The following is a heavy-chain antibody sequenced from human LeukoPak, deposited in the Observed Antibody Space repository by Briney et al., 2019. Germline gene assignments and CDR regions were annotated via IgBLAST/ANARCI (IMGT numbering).Heavy chain of an antibody. V-gene: IGHV3-7*01. J-gene: IGHJ6*02. CDR1: GFTFSSYW. D-gene: IGHD3-22*01. CDR3: ARALYESSAGYYYYGMDV. CDR2: IKQDGSEK. Sequence: GGSLRLSRAASGFTFSSYWMNWVRQAPGKGLEWVANIKQDGSEKYYVDSVKGRFTISRDNAKNSLYLQMNSLRAEDTAVYYCARALYESSAGYYYYGMDVWGQGTTVTVSS.